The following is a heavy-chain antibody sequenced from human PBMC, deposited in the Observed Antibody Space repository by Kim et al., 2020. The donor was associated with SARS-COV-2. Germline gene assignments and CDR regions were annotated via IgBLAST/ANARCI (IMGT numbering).Heavy chain of an antibody. V-gene: IGHV3-11*06. Sequence: VKDRLTSSRDNAKKSLYLQMNSLRAEDTAVYYCARDKFRGAVASYNWFDPWGQGTLVTVSS. CDR3: ARDKFRGAVASYNWFDP. J-gene: IGHJ5*02. D-gene: IGHD6-19*01.